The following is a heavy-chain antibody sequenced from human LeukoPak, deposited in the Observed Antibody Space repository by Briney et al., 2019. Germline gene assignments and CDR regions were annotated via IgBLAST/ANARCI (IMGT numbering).Heavy chain of an antibody. V-gene: IGHV1-18*01. J-gene: IGHJ5*02. CDR2: IIAYNGKT. Sequence: ASVKVSCKASGYTFTSYGISWVRQAPGQGLEWMGWIIAYNGKTNYAQKLQGRVTITTDTSTSTAYMELKSLRSDDTAVYYCARALIPPYSSSWYNTGLFDPWGQGTLVTVS. CDR1: GYTFTSYG. CDR3: ARALIPPYSSSWYNTGLFDP. D-gene: IGHD6-13*01.